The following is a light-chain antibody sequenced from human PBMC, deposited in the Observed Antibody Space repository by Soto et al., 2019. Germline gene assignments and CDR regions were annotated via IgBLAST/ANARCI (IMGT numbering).Light chain of an antibody. CDR2: GAS. Sequence: EIVMTQSPATLSVSPGERATLSCRASQSVSSNLAWYQRKPGQAPRLLIFGASTRATGIPARFSGSGSGTEFTLTISSLQSEDFAVYYCQQYNTWPPITFGPGTRLDIK. CDR3: QQYNTWPPIT. J-gene: IGKJ5*01. CDR1: QSVSSN. V-gene: IGKV3-15*01.